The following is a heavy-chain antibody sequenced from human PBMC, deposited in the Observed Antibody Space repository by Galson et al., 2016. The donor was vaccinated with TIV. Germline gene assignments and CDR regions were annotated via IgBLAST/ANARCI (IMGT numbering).Heavy chain of an antibody. J-gene: IGHJ4*02. Sequence: QSGAEVKKPGESLKISCQGSGYSFSSYWIAWVRQMPGEGLEWMGVIYAGYSDTRYSPSFQGQVTISADKSLRTAYLQWSSLRASDTAMYYCARAGGAADYWGQGTLVTVSS. V-gene: IGHV5-51*01. CDR1: GYSFSSYW. CDR2: IYAGYSDT. D-gene: IGHD3-10*01. CDR3: ARAGGAADY.